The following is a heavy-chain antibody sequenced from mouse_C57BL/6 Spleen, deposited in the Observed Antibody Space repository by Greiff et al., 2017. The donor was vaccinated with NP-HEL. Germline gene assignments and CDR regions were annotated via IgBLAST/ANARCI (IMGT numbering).Heavy chain of an antibody. CDR1: GFSLTSYG. D-gene: IGHD4-1*01. Sequence: VQRVESGPGLVAPSQSLSITCTVSGFSLTSYGVHWVRQPPGKGLEWLVVIGSDGSTTYNSALKSRLSISKDNSKSQVFLKMNRLQTDDTAMYYCARHGNGGFAYWGQGTLVTVSA. V-gene: IGHV2-6-1*01. CDR3: ARHGNGGFAY. J-gene: IGHJ3*01. CDR2: IGSDGST.